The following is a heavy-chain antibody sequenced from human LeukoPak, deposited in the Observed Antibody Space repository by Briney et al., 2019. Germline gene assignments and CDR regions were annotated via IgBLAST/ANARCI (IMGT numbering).Heavy chain of an antibody. CDR2: ISSSSNYI. D-gene: IGHD6-19*01. J-gene: IGHJ4*02. V-gene: IGHV3-21*01. Sequence: GGSLRLSCAASGFTFSSSGMNWVRQAPGKGLEWVSLISSSSNYIYYADSVKGRFTISRDNAKNSLYLQMSSLRVEDTAVYYCARVVAVAGTDYWGQGTLVTVSS. CDR3: ARVVAVAGTDY. CDR1: GFTFSSSG.